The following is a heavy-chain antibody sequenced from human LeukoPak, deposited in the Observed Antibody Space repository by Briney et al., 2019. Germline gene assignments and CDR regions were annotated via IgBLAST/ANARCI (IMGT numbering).Heavy chain of an antibody. J-gene: IGHJ6*03. CDR1: GGSFSAYY. CDR3: ARGQGGSYSTFLYYMDV. D-gene: IGHD3-10*01. Sequence: SETLSLTCAVYGGSFSAYYRSWIRKPPEKGLEWIGEINHSGSTNYNASLKSRITISVDTSKNQFSLKLSSVTAADTAVYYCARGQGGSYSTFLYYMDVWGKGTTVTVSS. V-gene: IGHV4-34*01. CDR2: INHSGST.